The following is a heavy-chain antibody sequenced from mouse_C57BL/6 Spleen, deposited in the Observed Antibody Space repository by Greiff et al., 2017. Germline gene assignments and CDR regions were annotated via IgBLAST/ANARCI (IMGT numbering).Heavy chain of an antibody. CDR3: ARGNWDLYYAMDY. Sequence: QVQLQQSGAELVKPGASVKLSCKASGYTFTSYWMHWVKQRPGRGLEWIGRIDPNSGGTKYNEKFKSKATLTVDKPSSTAYMQLSSLTSEDSAVYYCARGNWDLYYAMDYWGQGTSVTVSS. J-gene: IGHJ4*01. CDR1: GYTFTSYW. V-gene: IGHV1-72*01. D-gene: IGHD4-1*01. CDR2: IDPNSGGT.